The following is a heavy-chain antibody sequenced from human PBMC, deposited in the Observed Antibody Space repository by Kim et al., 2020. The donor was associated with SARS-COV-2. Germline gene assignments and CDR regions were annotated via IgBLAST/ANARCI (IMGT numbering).Heavy chain of an antibody. Sequence: GGSLRLFCAASGFTLENYAMHWVRQAPGKGLEWLAVISHDGSSKYYADSVTGRFTLSRDNFKNTVFLHMSNVRLEDTAVYYCARVRYCSGGSCYSMDDYFVSWGQGTLVTVSS. D-gene: IGHD2-15*01. CDR3: ARVRYCSGGSCYSMDDYFVS. CDR2: ISHDGSSK. CDR1: GFTLENYA. J-gene: IGHJ4*02. V-gene: IGHV3-30*04.